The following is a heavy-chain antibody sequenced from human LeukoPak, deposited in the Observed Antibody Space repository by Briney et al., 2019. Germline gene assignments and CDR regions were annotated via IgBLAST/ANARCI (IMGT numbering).Heavy chain of an antibody. Sequence: ASVKVSCKASGYTFSSSGISWVRQAPGQEVEWLGWISGYNGNTNYAQKLQGRVTMTTDTSTSTAYMELRSLRSDDTAVYYCARAEKTYFYDSSGNWDWGQGSLVTVSS. CDR3: ARAEKTYFYDSSGNWD. D-gene: IGHD3-22*01. CDR1: GYTFSSSG. J-gene: IGHJ4*02. V-gene: IGHV1-18*01. CDR2: ISGYNGNT.